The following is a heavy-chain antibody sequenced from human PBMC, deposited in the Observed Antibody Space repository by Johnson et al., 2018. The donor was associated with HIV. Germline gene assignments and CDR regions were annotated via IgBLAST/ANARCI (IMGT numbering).Heavy chain of an antibody. CDR3: ARVRLEEDIFEAFDM. V-gene: IGHV3-30-3*01. CDR1: GFTFGDSA. J-gene: IGHJ3*02. Sequence: QVQLVEFGGGVVQPGGSLRLSCAASGFTFGDSAIHWVRQAPGKGLEWVAVLSYDGSNEYYADSVKGRFTISRDNSKNTLYLQMNSLRAEDTAVYYCARVRLEEDIFEAFDMWGLGTMVTVSS. D-gene: IGHD2-15*01. CDR2: LSYDGSNE.